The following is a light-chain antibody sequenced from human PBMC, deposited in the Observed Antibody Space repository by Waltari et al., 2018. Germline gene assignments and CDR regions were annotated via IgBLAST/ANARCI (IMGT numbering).Light chain of an antibody. CDR1: SSDVGGYNF. J-gene: IGLJ2*01. Sequence: QSALTQPPSASGSPGQSVTISCTGTSSDVGGYNFVSWYQQHPGKAPKLMIYEVSERPSRVPDRFSGSKSGNTTSLTVSGLQTEAESNYYCSSYAGSMTLVFGGGTKLTVL. CDR3: SSYAGSMTLV. CDR2: EVS. V-gene: IGLV2-8*01.